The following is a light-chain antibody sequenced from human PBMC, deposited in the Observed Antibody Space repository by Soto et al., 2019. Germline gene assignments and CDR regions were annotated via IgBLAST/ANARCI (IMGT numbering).Light chain of an antibody. J-gene: IGKJ5*01. V-gene: IGKV3-20*01. CDR1: QSVSSSY. Sequence: VLTQSPVSLSLSPGERATLSCRASQSVSSSYLAWYQQKPGQAPRLLIYGASSRATGIPDRFSGSGSGTDFTLTISRLEPEDFAVYYCQQYGSSQITFGQGTRLEIK. CDR2: GAS. CDR3: QQYGSSQIT.